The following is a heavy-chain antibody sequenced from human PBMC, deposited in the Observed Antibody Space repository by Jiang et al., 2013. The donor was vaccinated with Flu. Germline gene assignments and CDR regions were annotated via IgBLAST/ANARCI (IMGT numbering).Heavy chain of an antibody. CDR3: AREDHVDIVATIDY. J-gene: IGHJ4*02. D-gene: IGHD5-12*01. V-gene: IGHV1-2*06. Sequence: APGQGLEWMGRINPNSGGTNYAQKFQGRVTMTRDTSISTAYMELSRLRSDDTAVYYCAREDHVDIVATIDYWGQGTLVTVSS. CDR2: INPNSGGT.